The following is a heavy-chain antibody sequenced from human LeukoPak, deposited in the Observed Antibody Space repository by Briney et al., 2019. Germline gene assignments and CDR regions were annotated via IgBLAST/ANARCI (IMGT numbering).Heavy chain of an antibody. J-gene: IGHJ4*02. CDR2: IFPADSDT. D-gene: IGHD2-2*01. V-gene: IGHV5-51*01. Sequence: GESLKISCKGSGYRFTSYWIGWVRQMPGKGLEWMGIIFPADSDTRYSPSFQGQVTISADKSITTAYLQWSSLKASDTAMYYCARRGYCATTTCYRLFDYWGQGTLVTVSS. CDR1: GYRFTSYW. CDR3: ARRGYCATTTCYRLFDY.